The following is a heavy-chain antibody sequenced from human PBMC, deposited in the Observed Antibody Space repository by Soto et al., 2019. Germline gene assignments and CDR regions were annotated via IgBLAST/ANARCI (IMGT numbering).Heavy chain of an antibody. CDR1: GGTFSSYT. CDR2: IIPILGIA. Sequence: QVQLVQSGAEVKKPGSSVKVSCKASGGTFSSYTISWVRQAPGQGLEWMGRIIPILGIANYAQKFRGRVTITADKSTITAYMELRSLRCEDTAVYYRAIPSEGITMVRGVMSGEAFDLWGQGTMVTVSS. J-gene: IGHJ3*01. CDR3: AIPSEGITMVRGVMSGEAFDL. V-gene: IGHV1-69*02. D-gene: IGHD3-10*01.